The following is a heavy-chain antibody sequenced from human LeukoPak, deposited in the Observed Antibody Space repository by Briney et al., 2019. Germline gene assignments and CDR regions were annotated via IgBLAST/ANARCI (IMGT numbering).Heavy chain of an antibody. D-gene: IGHD5-18*01. CDR3: ARVCSYGPFDP. J-gene: IGHJ5*02. CDR2: IYFSGST. V-gene: IGHV4-31*03. Sequence: SQTLSLTRTVSVGSLSSGGYYWSWIRQHPRKGLEWIGYIYFSGSTYYNPSLKSRVTISVDTSKNQCSLKLGSATAADTAVYYCARVCSYGPFDPRGQGTLVTVSS. CDR1: VGSLSSGGYY.